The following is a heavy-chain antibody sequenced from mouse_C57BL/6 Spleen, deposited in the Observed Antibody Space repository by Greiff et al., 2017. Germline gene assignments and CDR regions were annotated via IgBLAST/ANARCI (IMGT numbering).Heavy chain of an antibody. Sequence: QVQLQQSGAELVRPGASVTLSCKASGYTFTDYEMHWVKQTPVHGLEWIGAIDPETGGTAYNQKFKGKAILTADKSSSTAYMELRSLTSEDSAVYYCTRGEGFDYDGGYYAMDYWGQGTSVTVSS. D-gene: IGHD2-4*01. CDR2: IDPETGGT. J-gene: IGHJ4*01. CDR1: GYTFTDYE. V-gene: IGHV1-15*01. CDR3: TRGEGFDYDGGYYAMDY.